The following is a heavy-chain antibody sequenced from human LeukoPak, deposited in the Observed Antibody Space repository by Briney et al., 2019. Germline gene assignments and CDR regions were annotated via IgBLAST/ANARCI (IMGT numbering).Heavy chain of an antibody. CDR1: GFTFSAHG. D-gene: IGHD3-3*01. Sequence: GGSLRLSCAASGFTFSAHGMHWVCQAPGKGLEWVAYIRHDGNNQQYVDSVKGRFTISRDNSKNMLYLQMNSLRVEDTAVYYCAIDFWSGYSDYWGEGTLVTVSS. V-gene: IGHV3-30*02. CDR2: IRHDGNNQ. CDR3: AIDFWSGYSDY. J-gene: IGHJ4*02.